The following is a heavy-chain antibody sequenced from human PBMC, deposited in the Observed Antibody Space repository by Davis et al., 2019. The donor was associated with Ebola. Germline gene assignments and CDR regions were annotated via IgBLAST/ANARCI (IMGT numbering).Heavy chain of an antibody. Sequence: MPSETLSLTCTVSGGSISSSGYYRAWIRRPPGKGLEWIGSAYYSGSSGSTHYNPSLKSRVTISADTSKNQLSLRMSSVTAADTAVYYCARQSAQEYGMDVWGQGTTVAVSS. CDR1: GGSISSSGYY. J-gene: IGHJ6*02. CDR2: AYYSGSSGST. V-gene: IGHV4-39*01. CDR3: ARQSAQEYGMDV.